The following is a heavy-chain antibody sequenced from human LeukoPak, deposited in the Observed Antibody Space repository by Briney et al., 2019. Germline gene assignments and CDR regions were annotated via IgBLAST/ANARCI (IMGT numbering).Heavy chain of an antibody. V-gene: IGHV3-23*01. J-gene: IGHJ5*02. CDR1: GFTFSSYA. D-gene: IGHD3-22*01. CDR3: AKDGAVVASGWFDP. Sequence: PGGSLRLSCAASGFTFSSYAMSWVRQAPGKGLEWVSGISGSGGSTYYADSVKGRFTISRDNSKNTLCLQMNSLRAEDTAVYYCAKDGAVVASGWFDPWGQGTLVTVSS. CDR2: ISGSGGST.